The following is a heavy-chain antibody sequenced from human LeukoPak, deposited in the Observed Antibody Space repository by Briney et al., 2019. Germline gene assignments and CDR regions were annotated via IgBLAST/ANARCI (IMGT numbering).Heavy chain of an antibody. V-gene: IGHV1-8*01. CDR1: GYTFTSYD. D-gene: IGHD3-22*01. J-gene: IGHJ5*02. Sequence: GASVKVSCKASGYTFTSYDINWVRQATGQGLEWMGWMNPNSGNTGYAQKFQGRVTMTRNTSISTAYMELSSLRSEDTTVYYCALDYYDSSGYYRGNWFDPWGQGTLVTVSS. CDR3: ALDYYDSSGYYRGNWFDP. CDR2: MNPNSGNT.